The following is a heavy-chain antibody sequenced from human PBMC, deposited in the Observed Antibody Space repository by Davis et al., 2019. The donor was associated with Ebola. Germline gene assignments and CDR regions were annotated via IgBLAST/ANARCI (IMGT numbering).Heavy chain of an antibody. V-gene: IGHV3-21*01. CDR3: ARDRFSSNWGDYFNS. CDR1: GFTVSSNH. CDR2: ILVSGTYI. D-gene: IGHD6-13*01. Sequence: GGSLRLSCTASGFTVSSNHMTWVRQAPGRGLEWVSSILVSGTYIYYADSVKGRFTISRDDAKNSLYLQMDSLRGEDTAVYYCARDRFSSNWGDYFNSWGQGTLVTVSS. J-gene: IGHJ4*02.